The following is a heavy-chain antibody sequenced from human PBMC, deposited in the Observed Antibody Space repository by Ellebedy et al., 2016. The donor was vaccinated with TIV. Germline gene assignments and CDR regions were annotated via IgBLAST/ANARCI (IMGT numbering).Heavy chain of an antibody. D-gene: IGHD6-13*01. CDR2: IRSEAYGGTT. CDR3: TRDLTTLAAAGTGIYYYTMDV. J-gene: IGHJ6*02. CDR1: KFPFSSYS. Sequence: GGSLRLSXAASKFPFSSYSMNWVRQAPGKGLEWVSFIRSEAYGGTTEYAASVKGRFTISRDDSKSIAYLQMNSLKAEDTAVYYCTRDLTTLAAAGTGIYYYTMDVWGQGTTVTVSS. V-gene: IGHV3-49*04.